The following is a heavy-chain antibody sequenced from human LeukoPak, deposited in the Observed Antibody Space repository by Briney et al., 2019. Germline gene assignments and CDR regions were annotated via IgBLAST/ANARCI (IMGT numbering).Heavy chain of an antibody. CDR3: ARDYAFDI. CDR2: IYYIGST. Sequence: SQTLSLTCTVPGDSISSYYWSWIRQPPGKGLEWIGYIYYIGSTNYNPSLKSRVTISVDTSKNQFSLKLSSVTAADTAVYYCARDYAFDIWGQGTMVTVSS. CDR1: GDSISSYY. V-gene: IGHV4-59*01. J-gene: IGHJ3*02.